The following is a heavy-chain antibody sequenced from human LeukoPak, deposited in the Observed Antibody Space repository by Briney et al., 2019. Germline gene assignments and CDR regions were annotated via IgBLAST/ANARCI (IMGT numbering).Heavy chain of an antibody. CDR3: AKDWGEYFDYVWGSFTSFDS. V-gene: IGHV3-23*01. Sequence: PGGSLRLSCAASGFTFSGSAMHWVRQAPGKGLEWVSGISGSGHRTYYADSVKGRFTISRDNSKSTLYLQMNSLRAEDTAVYYCAKDWGEYFDYVWGSFTSFDSWGQGTLVTVSS. J-gene: IGHJ4*02. CDR1: GFTFSGSA. CDR2: ISGSGHRT. D-gene: IGHD3-16*01.